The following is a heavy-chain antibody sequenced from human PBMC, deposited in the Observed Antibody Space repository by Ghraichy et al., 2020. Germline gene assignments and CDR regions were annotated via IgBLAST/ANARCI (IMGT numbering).Heavy chain of an antibody. CDR2: IKQDGSER. D-gene: IGHD5-18*01. CDR3: GRGGYIYGSNPVDY. J-gene: IGHJ4*02. V-gene: IGHV3-7*04. CDR1: GFTFNTYY. Sequence: GGSLRLSCAASGFTFNTYYMTWVRQAPGKGLEWVANIKQDGSERYYVDSVKGRFTLSRDHAKDSVYLHMSSLRAEDTAVYFCGRGGYIYGSNPVDYWGQGTQVTVSS.